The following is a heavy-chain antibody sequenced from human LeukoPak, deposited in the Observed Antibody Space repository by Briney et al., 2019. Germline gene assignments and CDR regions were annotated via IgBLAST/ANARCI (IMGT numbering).Heavy chain of an antibody. CDR3: ARGRWLVRRYFDY. J-gene: IGHJ4*02. D-gene: IGHD6-19*01. Sequence: PSQTLSLTCTVSGVSITSRNYYWNWIRQPPGKGLEWIGYISYSGSTHYNPSVKSRVNILRDTSKNQFSLKLSSVTAADTAVYYCARGRWLVRRYFDYWGQGTLVTVSS. V-gene: IGHV4-30-4*01. CDR2: ISYSGST. CDR1: GVSITSRNYY.